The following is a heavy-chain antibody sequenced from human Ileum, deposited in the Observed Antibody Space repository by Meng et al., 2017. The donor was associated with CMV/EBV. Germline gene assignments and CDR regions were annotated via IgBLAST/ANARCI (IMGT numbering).Heavy chain of an antibody. D-gene: IGHD3-10*01. CDR3: ARGDAGSGMSD. J-gene: IGHJ4*02. V-gene: IGHV4-34*01. CDR1: GGSFSGYY. Sequence: GSLRLSCAVYGGSFSGYYWTWIRQPPGKGLEWIGEISHRGSTDYSPSLKSRVTMSIDTSKNHFSLRLSSVTVADTAVYYCARGDAGSGMSDWGQGTLVTVSS. CDR2: ISHRGST.